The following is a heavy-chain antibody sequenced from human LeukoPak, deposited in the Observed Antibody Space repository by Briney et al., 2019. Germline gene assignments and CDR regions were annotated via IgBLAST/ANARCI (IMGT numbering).Heavy chain of an antibody. CDR2: IKQDGSEK. Sequence: GGSLRLSCAASGFTFSSYWMSWVRQAPGKGLEWVANIKQDGSEKYYVDSVKGRFTISRDNAKNSLYLQMNSLRAEDTAVYYCARLRFGVAIIFDYWGQGTLVTVSS. CDR1: GFTFSSYW. CDR3: ARLRFGVAIIFDY. J-gene: IGHJ4*02. D-gene: IGHD3-3*01. V-gene: IGHV3-7*01.